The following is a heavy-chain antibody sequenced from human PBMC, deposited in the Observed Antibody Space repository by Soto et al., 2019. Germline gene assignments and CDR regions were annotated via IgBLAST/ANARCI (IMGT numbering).Heavy chain of an antibody. J-gene: IGHJ5*02. CDR1: GFTFSGPR. CDR2: IKSKSDGGTT. V-gene: IGHV3-15*01. CDR3: TTDLWRIAVVVGSTGYFNP. Sequence: GALRLSCAASGFTFSGPRVGWVRPVPGKGLDWVGRIKSKSDGGTTEYAAPVRGRFTISRDDSKNTLYLQMNSLKTEDTAVYYCTTDLWRIAVVVGSTGYFNPWGQGT. D-gene: IGHD2-15*01.